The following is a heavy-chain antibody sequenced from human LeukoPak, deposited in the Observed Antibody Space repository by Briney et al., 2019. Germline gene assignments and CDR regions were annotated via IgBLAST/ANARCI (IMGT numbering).Heavy chain of an antibody. CDR2: ISGSGGST. J-gene: IGHJ4*02. V-gene: IGHV3-23*01. Sequence: PGGSLRLSCAASGLTFSSYAMSWVRQAPGKGLEWVSAISGSGGSTYYADSAKGRFTISRDNSKNTLYLQMNSLRAEDTAVYYCAKASKGVYVWGSYRGYYFDYWGQGTLVTVSS. CDR1: GLTFSSYA. D-gene: IGHD3-16*02. CDR3: AKASKGVYVWGSYRGYYFDY.